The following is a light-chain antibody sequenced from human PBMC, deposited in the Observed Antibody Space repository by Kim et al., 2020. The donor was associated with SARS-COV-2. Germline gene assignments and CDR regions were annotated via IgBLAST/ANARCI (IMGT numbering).Light chain of an antibody. CDR3: QTWGTGIRV. J-gene: IGLJ1*01. Sequence: QPVLTQSPSASASLGASVKLTCTLSSGYSSYAIAWHQQQPEKGPRYLMKVNSDGSHNKGDGIPDRFSGSSSGAERYLTISSLQSEDEADYYCQTWGTGIRVFGTGTKVTVL. CDR2: VNSDGSH. CDR1: SGYSSYA. V-gene: IGLV4-69*01.